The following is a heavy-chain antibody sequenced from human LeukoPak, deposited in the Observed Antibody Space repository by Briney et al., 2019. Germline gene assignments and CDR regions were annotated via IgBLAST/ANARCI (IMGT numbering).Heavy chain of an antibody. V-gene: IGHV3-48*01. Sequence: GGSLRLSCAASGFTFSSYSMNWVRQAPGKGLEWVSYICSSSSTIYYADSVKGRFTISRDNAKNSLYLQMNSLRAEDTAVYYCARGSKYPWFDPWGQGTLVTVSS. CDR1: GFTFSSYS. D-gene: IGHD2-2*01. J-gene: IGHJ5*02. CDR2: ICSSSSTI. CDR3: ARGSKYPWFDP.